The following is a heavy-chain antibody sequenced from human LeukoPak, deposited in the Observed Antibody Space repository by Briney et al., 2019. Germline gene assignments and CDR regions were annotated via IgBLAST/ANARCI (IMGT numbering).Heavy chain of an antibody. D-gene: IGHD6-19*01. Sequence: GASVKVSCKASGYTFTGYYMHWVRQAPGQGLEWIGWINPNSGGTNCAQKFQGRVIMTRDTSISTAYMELSRLRSDDTAVYYCARVLGYSSGWADYWGQGTLVTVSS. CDR1: GYTFTGYY. J-gene: IGHJ4*02. CDR3: ARVLGYSSGWADY. V-gene: IGHV1-2*02. CDR2: INPNSGGT.